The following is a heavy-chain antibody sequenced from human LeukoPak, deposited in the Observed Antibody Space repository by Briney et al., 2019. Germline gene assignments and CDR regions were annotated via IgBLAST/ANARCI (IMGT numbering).Heavy chain of an antibody. V-gene: IGHV4-39*07. D-gene: IGHD1-7*01. J-gene: IGHJ4*02. Sequence: SETLSLTCIVPGGSISSSSYYWAWIRQSPGKGLEWIGTFSSGGSAYYNPSLTSRVSISKDTSDNQFSLGLYSVTAADTAVYYCARKQTGTMYDVWGQGTQSPSPQ. CDR2: FSSGGSA. CDR3: ARKQTGTMYDV. CDR1: GGSISSSSYY.